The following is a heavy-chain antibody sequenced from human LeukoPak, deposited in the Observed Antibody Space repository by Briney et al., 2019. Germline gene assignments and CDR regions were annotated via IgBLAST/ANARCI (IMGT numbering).Heavy chain of an antibody. D-gene: IGHD2-2*01. CDR2: INPNNGGT. Sequence: ASVKVSCKASGYTFTDYYMHWVRQAPGQGLEWVGWINPNNGGTYSTQKFQGWVTMTRDTSISTAYMELSRLPSDDTAVYYCARANPLHCSSTSCLFDYWGQGSLVTVSS. V-gene: IGHV1-2*04. CDR1: GYTFTDYY. J-gene: IGHJ4*02. CDR3: ARANPLHCSSTSCLFDY.